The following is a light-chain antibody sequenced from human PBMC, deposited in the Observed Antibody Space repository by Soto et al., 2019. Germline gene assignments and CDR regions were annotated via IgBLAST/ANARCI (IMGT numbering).Light chain of an antibody. Sequence: QSVLPQTPSVSGTPGQTVTSSWSGSSSNIGRNYVYWYQQLPGAAPKRLMYSHNIRPSGVPDRFSASTSGTSASLVISGLRYEDEADDHCATWDDDVRGVVFGGGTKLTVL. J-gene: IGLJ2*01. V-gene: IGLV1-47*02. CDR3: ATWDDDVRGVV. CDR1: SSNIGRNY. CDR2: SHN.